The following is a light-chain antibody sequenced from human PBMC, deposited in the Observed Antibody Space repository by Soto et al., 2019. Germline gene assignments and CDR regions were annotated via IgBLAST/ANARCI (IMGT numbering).Light chain of an antibody. Sequence: EIVLTQSPGTLSLSPGERATLSCRASQSITNNYLAWYQQKPGQPPRLLIYDASTRATGIPARFSGSQSGTEFTLTISSLLSEDFAVYSCQQYNNWPLTFGGGTKVDIK. J-gene: IGKJ4*01. CDR2: DAS. CDR3: QQYNNWPLT. V-gene: IGKV3D-15*01. CDR1: QSITNN.